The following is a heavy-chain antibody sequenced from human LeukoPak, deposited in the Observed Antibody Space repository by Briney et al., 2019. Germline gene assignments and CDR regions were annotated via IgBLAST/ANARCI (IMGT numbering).Heavy chain of an antibody. J-gene: IGHJ4*02. Sequence: SETLSLTCSVSGGSISGTSYCWGWIRQPPGKGPEWIGSHYHTGRIYHNPSLNSRVTISVDTSKNQFSLKLSSVTDAGTAVYYCARDGSDNWGLFDNWGRGTLVTVSS. CDR3: ARDGSDNWGLFDN. CDR1: GGSISGTSYC. CDR2: HYHTGRI. D-gene: IGHD1-1*01. V-gene: IGHV4-39*07.